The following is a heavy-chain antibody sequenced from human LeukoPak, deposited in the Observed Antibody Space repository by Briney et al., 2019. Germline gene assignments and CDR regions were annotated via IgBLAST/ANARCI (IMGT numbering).Heavy chain of an antibody. D-gene: IGHD1-1*01. Sequence: SETLSLTCTVSGGSISSYYWSWIRQPPGKGLEWIGYIYYSGSTNYNPSLKSRVTISVDTSKNQFSLKLHSVTAADTAVYFCARTTSSYYYYTDVWGKGTTVTISS. CDR2: IYYSGST. V-gene: IGHV4-59*01. CDR1: GGSISSYY. CDR3: ARTTSSYYYYTDV. J-gene: IGHJ6*03.